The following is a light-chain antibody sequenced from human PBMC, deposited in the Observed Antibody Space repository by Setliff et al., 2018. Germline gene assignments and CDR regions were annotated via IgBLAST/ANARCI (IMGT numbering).Light chain of an antibody. CDR3: QSYDSSLSALYV. CDR1: SSNIGAGYD. Sequence: QSVLTQPPSVSGAPGQRVTSSCTGSSSNIGAGYDVHWYQQLPGTAPKLLIYGNSNRPSGVPDRFSGSKSGTSASLAITGLQAEDEADYYCQSYDSSLSALYVFGTGTKAT. V-gene: IGLV1-40*01. J-gene: IGLJ1*01. CDR2: GNS.